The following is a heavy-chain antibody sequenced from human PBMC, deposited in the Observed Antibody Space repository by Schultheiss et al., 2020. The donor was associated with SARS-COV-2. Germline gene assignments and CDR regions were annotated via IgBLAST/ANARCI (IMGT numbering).Heavy chain of an antibody. CDR1: GGSFSGYY. Sequence: SQTLSLTCAVYGGSFSGYYWSWIRQPPGKGLEWIGYIYYSGSTYYNPSLKSRVTISVDTSKNQFSLKLSSVTAADTAVYYCARGGPVYSSSWYWFDPWGQGTLVTVSS. CDR3: ARGGPVYSSSWYWFDP. D-gene: IGHD6-13*01. J-gene: IGHJ5*02. CDR2: IYYSGST. V-gene: IGHV4-59*01.